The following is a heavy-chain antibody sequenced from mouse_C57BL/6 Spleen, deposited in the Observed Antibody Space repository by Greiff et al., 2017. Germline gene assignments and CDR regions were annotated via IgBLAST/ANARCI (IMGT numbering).Heavy chain of an antibody. J-gene: IGHJ3*01. V-gene: IGHV1-69*01. CDR1: GYTFTSYW. D-gene: IGHD2-1*01. Sequence: QVQLQQPGAELVMPGASVKLSCKASGYTFTSYWMHWVKQRPGQGLEWIGEIDPSDSYTNYNQKFKGKSTLTVDKSSSTAYMQLSSLTSEDSAVYFCARSGDGNYVFAYWGQGTLVTVSA. CDR2: IDPSDSYT. CDR3: ARSGDGNYVFAY.